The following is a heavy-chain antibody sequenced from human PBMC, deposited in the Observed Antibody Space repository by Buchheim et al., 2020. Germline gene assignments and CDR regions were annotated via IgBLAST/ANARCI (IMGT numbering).Heavy chain of an antibody. J-gene: IGHJ4*02. D-gene: IGHD2-2*01. Sequence: EVQLVESGGGLVQPGGSLRLSCAASGFAFNNYWMTWVRQAPGKGLEWVANIKQDGSEKYYVDSVRGRFTISSDNAENSLYLQMNSLRAEDTAVYYCARDQGVVAKYTEFDYWGQGTL. CDR1: GFAFNNYW. V-gene: IGHV3-7*01. CDR2: IKQDGSEK. CDR3: ARDQGVVAKYTEFDY.